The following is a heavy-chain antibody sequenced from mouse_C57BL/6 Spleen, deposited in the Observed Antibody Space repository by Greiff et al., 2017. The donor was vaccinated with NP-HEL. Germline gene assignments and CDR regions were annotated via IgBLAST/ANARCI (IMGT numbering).Heavy chain of an antibody. CDR2: ISSGGSYT. CDR1: GFTFSSYG. CDR3: ARQYYGSSRYFDV. V-gene: IGHV5-6*01. Sequence: EVKLVESGGDLVKPGGSLKLSCAASGFTFSSYGMSWVRQTPDKRLEWVATISSGGSYTSYPDSVKGRFTISRDNAKNTLYLQMSSLRSEDTAMYYCARQYYGSSRYFDVWGTGTTVTVSS. J-gene: IGHJ1*03. D-gene: IGHD1-1*01.